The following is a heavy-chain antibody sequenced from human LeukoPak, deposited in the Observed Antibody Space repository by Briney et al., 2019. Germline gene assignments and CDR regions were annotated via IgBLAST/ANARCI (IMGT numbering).Heavy chain of an antibody. V-gene: IGHV3-48*01. D-gene: IGHD1-26*01. J-gene: IGHJ1*01. Sequence: GGSLRLSCAASGFTFSSYSMNWVRQAPGKGLEWVSYISSSSSTIYYADSVKGRFTISRDNAKNSLYLQMNSLRAEDTAVYYCARTDSGSYHPAYFQHWGQGTLVTVSS. CDR1: GFTFSSYS. CDR3: ARTDSGSYHPAYFQH. CDR2: ISSSSSTI.